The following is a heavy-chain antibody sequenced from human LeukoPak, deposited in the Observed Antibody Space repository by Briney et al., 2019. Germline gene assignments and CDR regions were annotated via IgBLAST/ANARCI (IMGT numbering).Heavy chain of an antibody. CDR1: GFTFSSYW. D-gene: IGHD4-17*01. J-gene: IGHJ4*02. CDR2: IKQDGSEK. CDR3: AKESLRGGFDY. V-gene: IGHV3-7*03. Sequence: GGSLRLSCAASGFTFSSYWMSWVRQAPGKGLEWVANIKQDGSEKYYVDSVEGRFTISRDNAKDSLYLQMNSLRAEDMALYYCAKESLRGGFDYWGQGTLVTVSS.